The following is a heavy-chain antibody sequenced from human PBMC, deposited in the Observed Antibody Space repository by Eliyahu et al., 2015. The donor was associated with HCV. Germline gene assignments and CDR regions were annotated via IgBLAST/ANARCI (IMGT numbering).Heavy chain of an antibody. CDR2: ISYDGSNR. J-gene: IGHJ4*02. Sequence: NTHGMHWVRQPPGKGLEWVGFISYDGSNRHYADSVKGRVTISRDDSKDTVYLQMDSLRSEDTAIYYCAKENGVVDWQRFFDFWGQGTLVTVSS. D-gene: IGHD3-3*01. V-gene: IGHV3-30*18. CDR3: AKENGVVDWQRFFDF. CDR1: NTHG.